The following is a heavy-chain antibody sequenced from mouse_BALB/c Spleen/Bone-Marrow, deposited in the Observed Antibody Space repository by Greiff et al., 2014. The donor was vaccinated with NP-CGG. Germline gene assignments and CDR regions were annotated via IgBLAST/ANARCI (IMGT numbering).Heavy chain of an antibody. CDR3: ARLHYYGYGAY. V-gene: IGHV4-1*02. CDR1: GFDFSTFW. CDR2: INPDRRTI. Sequence: LMESGGSLKLSCAASGFDFSTFWMSWVRQAPGKGLEWIGEINPDRRTINYSPSLKDKFVISRDNAKNTLYLLMSKVRSEDTALYYCARLHYYGYGAYWGQGTLVTVSA. D-gene: IGHD1-2*01. J-gene: IGHJ3*01.